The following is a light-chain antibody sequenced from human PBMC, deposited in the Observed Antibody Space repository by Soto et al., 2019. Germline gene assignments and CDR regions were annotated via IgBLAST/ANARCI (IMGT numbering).Light chain of an antibody. J-gene: IGKJ4*01. Sequence: EIVITQSPATLSVSPGERATLCCRASQSVSSSYLAWYQQKPGQAPRLLIYGASSRATGIPDRFSGSGSGTDFTLTISRLEPEDFAVYYCQQYGSSPSLTFGGGAKVDIK. CDR3: QQYGSSPSLT. CDR2: GAS. V-gene: IGKV3-20*01. CDR1: QSVSSSY.